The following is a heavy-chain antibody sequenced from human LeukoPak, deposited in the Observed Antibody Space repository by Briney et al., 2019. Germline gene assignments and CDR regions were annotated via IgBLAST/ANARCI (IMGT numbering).Heavy chain of an antibody. D-gene: IGHD5-12*01. Sequence: SETLSLTCSVSDGSFSTYYWSWIRQPPGKGLEWIGYSHYSGRTKYDPTLKSRVTLSVDTSKKKFSLKLSSVTATDTAVYYCARHEYSAYDPFDYCGQGTLVPVSS. V-gene: IGHV4-59*08. CDR1: DGSFSTYY. J-gene: IGHJ4*02. CDR3: ARHEYSAYDPFDY. CDR2: SHYSGRT.